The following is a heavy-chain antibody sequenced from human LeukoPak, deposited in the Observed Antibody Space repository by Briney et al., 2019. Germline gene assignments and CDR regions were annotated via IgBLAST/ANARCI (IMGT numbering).Heavy chain of an antibody. CDR2: LNGGGGST. D-gene: IGHD5-18*01. Sequence: GGSLRLSCAASGFIFSNYAISWVRQAPGKGLEWVSALNGGGGSTHYADSVRGRFTISRDNFKNTLYLQLNSLRVEDTAVYYCAKALSAYNYGVDFWGQGTLVTVSS. V-gene: IGHV3-23*01. CDR3: AKALSAYNYGVDF. J-gene: IGHJ4*02. CDR1: GFIFSNYA.